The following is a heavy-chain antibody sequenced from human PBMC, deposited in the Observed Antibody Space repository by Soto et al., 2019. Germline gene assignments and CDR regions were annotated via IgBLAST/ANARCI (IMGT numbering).Heavy chain of an antibody. V-gene: IGHV3-7*01. CDR1: GFTFSSCW. D-gene: IGHD3-10*01. CDR2: IKQDGSEK. J-gene: IGHJ4*02. Sequence: GGSLRLSCAASGFTFSSCWMSWVRQAPGKGLEWVANIKQDGSEKYYVDSVKGRFTISRDNAKNSLYLQMNSLRAEDTAVYYCARSLWPYFDYWGQGTLVTVSS. CDR3: ARSLWPYFDY.